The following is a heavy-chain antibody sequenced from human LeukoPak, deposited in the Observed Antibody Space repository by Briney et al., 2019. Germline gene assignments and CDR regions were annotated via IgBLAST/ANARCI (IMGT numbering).Heavy chain of an antibody. Sequence: GGSLRLSCAASGFTFSSYAMHWVRQAPGKGLEWVAVISYDGSNKYYADSVKGRFTISRDNSKNTLYLQMNSLRAEDTAVYYCARDGPPLLVTYPNWYFDLWGRGTLVTVCS. CDR2: ISYDGSNK. CDR3: ARDGPPLLVTYPNWYFDL. D-gene: IGHD3-9*01. J-gene: IGHJ2*01. CDR1: GFTFSSYA. V-gene: IGHV3-30-3*01.